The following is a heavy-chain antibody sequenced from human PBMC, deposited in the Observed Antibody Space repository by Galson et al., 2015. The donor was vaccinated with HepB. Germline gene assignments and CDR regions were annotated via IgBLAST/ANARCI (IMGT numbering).Heavy chain of an antibody. D-gene: IGHD3-3*01. V-gene: IGHV4-31*03. CDR3: AGLPSTMRSFGWFDP. Sequence: TLSLTCSVSGDSITSAGYYWTWIRQHPETGLEWIGYILNNGSPKTNPSLRSRVTVSSDTSRNQFSLTLTSVTAADTATYYCAGLPSTMRSFGWFDPWGQGILVTVSS. J-gene: IGHJ5*02. CDR1: GDSITSAGYY. CDR2: ILNNGSP.